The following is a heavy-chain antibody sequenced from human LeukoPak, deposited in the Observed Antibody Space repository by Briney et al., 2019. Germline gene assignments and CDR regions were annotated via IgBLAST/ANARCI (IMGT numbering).Heavy chain of an antibody. CDR2: INPNSGGT. V-gene: IGHV1-2*02. CDR1: GYTFTGYY. Sequence: ASVKVSCKASGYTFTGYYMHWVRQAPGQGLEWMGWINPNSGGTNYAQKFQGRVTMTRDTSISTAYMELSRLRSDDTAVYYCARDCYVDSYYYYVMDVWGQGTTVTVSS. CDR3: ARDCYVDSYYYYVMDV. D-gene: IGHD2-15*01. J-gene: IGHJ6*02.